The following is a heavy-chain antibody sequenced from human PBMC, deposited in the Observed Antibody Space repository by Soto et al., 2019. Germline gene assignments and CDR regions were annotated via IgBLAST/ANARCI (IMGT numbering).Heavy chain of an antibody. V-gene: IGHV3-30-3*01. D-gene: IGHD5-12*01. CDR1: GFTFSSYA. CDR3: ARDLYSGYDLHYYYGMDV. CDR2: ISYDGSNK. Sequence: SLRLSCAASGFTFSSYAMHWVRQAPGKGLEWVAVISYDGSNKYYADSVKGRFTISRDNSKNTLYLQMNSLRAEDTAVYYCARDLYSGYDLHYYYGMDVWGQGTTVTVSS. J-gene: IGHJ6*02.